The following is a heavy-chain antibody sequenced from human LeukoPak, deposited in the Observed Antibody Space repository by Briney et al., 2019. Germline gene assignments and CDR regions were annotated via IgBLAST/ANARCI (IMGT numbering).Heavy chain of an antibody. D-gene: IGHD2-2*01. CDR2: INHSGST. Sequence: SETLSLTCTVSGGSISSVGYYWSWIRQPPGKGLEWIGEINHSGSTNYNPSLKRRVIISVDTSKNQFSLKLSSVTAADTAVYYCARDRGYCSSTSCLYYFDYWGQGTLVTVSS. J-gene: IGHJ4*02. CDR3: ARDRGYCSSTSCLYYFDY. V-gene: IGHV4-39*07. CDR1: GGSISSVGYY.